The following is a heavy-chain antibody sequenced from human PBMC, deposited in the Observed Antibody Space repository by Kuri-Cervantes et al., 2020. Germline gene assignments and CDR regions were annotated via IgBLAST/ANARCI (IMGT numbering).Heavy chain of an antibody. CDR3: ARGEGGAIIAFDI. CDR2: IYPGDSDT. D-gene: IGHD4/OR15-4a*01. V-gene: IGHV5-51*01. J-gene: IGHJ3*02. Sequence: GGSLRLACMGPGYSFTSYWIGWVRQMPGKGLEWMGIIYPGDSDTRYSPSFQGQVTISAAKSISTTYLQWSSLKASDTAMYYCARGEGGAIIAFDIWGQGTMVTVSS. CDR1: GYSFTSYW.